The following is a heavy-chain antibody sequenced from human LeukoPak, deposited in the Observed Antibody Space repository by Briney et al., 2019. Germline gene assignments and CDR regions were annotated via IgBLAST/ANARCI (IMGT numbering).Heavy chain of an antibody. J-gene: IGHJ4*02. D-gene: IGHD4-17*01. CDR2: IGYDGSNK. CDR3: AKGAPYGDFLNFDY. V-gene: IGHV3-33*06. Sequence: GGSLRLSCAASGFTFSSYGMRWVRQAPGKGLEWVAVIGYDGSNKYYADSVKGRFTISRDNSKNTLYLQMNSLRAEDTAVYYCAKGAPYGDFLNFDYWGQGTLVTVSS. CDR1: GFTFSSYG.